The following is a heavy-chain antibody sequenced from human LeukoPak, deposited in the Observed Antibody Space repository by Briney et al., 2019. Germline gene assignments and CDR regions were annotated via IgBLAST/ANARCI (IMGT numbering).Heavy chain of an antibody. J-gene: IGHJ3*02. CDR1: GYTLTSYF. V-gene: IGHV1-46*01. Sequence: ASVTVSCTASGYTLTSYFIHWVRQAPGQGLEWMGIINPSGGSTSYAQKFQGRVTMTRDTSTSTVYMELSSLRSEDTAVYYCARDQDWNYAFDIWGQGTMVTVSS. CDR2: INPSGGST. CDR3: ARDQDWNYAFDI. D-gene: IGHD1-7*01.